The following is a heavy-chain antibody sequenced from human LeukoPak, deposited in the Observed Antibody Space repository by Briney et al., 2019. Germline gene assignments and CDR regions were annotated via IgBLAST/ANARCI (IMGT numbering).Heavy chain of an antibody. D-gene: IGHD2-2*01. V-gene: IGHV1-18*01. CDR2: ISAYNGNT. CDR1: GYTFTSYG. Sequence: GASVKVSCKASGYTFTSYGISWVRQAPGQGLEWMGWISAYNGNTNYAQKFQGRVTMTEDTSTDTAYMELSSLRSEDTAVYYCATATRSSFDYWGQGTLVTVSS. J-gene: IGHJ4*02. CDR3: ATATRSSFDY.